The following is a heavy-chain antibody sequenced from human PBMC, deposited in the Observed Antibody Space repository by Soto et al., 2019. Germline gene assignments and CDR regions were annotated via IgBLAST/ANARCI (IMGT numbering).Heavy chain of an antibody. CDR2: ISSSGSSI. Sequence: GGSLRLSCAASGFTFSSYEMNWVRQAPGKGLEWVSYISSSGSSIYYADSVKGRFTISRDNAKNSLYLQMNSLRAEDTAVYYCARGSSTSPFDYWGQGTLVTVSS. D-gene: IGHD2-2*01. CDR1: GFTFSSYE. J-gene: IGHJ4*02. CDR3: ARGSSTSPFDY. V-gene: IGHV3-48*03.